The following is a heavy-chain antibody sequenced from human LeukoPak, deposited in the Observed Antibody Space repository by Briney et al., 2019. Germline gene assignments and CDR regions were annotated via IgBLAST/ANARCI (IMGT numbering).Heavy chain of an antibody. CDR2: ISYDGSNK. J-gene: IGHJ4*02. Sequence: GGSLRLSCGASGFTFSSCGMHWVRQAPGKGREWVAVISYDGSNKYYADSVKGRFTISRDNSKNTLYMQMNSLRAEDTAVYYCAKMRTMYKYDSSGYYNDHWGQGTLVTVSS. V-gene: IGHV3-30*18. D-gene: IGHD3-22*01. CDR1: GFTFSSCG. CDR3: AKMRTMYKYDSSGYYNDH.